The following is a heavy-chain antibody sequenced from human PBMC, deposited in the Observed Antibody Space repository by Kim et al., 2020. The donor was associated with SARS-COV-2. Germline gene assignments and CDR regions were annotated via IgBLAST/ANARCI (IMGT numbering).Heavy chain of an antibody. CDR1: GGSISSYY. D-gene: IGHD3-3*01. CDR3: ARVASYDFWSGYYLGN. V-gene: IGHV4-59*01. Sequence: SETLSLTCTVSGGSISSYYWSWIRQPPGKGLEWIGYIYYSGSTNYNPSLKSRVTISVDTSKNQFSLKLSSVTAADTAVYYCARVASYDFWSGYYLGNWGQGTLVTVSS. J-gene: IGHJ4*02. CDR2: IYYSGST.